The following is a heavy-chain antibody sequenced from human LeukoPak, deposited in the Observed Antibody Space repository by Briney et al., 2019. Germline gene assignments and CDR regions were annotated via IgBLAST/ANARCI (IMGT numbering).Heavy chain of an antibody. CDR2: IKQDETEK. J-gene: IGHJ4*02. CDR3: ARAIGKSEGY. D-gene: IGHD4-23*01. Sequence: GGSLRLSCTASGFTFSNFWMGWVRQAPGKGLEWVANIKQDETEKFYLGSVKGRFTISRDNAKNSLYLQMNSLRVEDTAVYYCARAIGKSEGYWGQGTLVTVSS. CDR1: GFTFSNFW. V-gene: IGHV3-7*01.